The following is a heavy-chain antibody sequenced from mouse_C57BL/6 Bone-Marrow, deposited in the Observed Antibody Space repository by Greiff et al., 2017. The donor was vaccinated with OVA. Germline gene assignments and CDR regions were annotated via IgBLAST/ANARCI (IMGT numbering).Heavy chain of an antibody. V-gene: IGHV5-6*01. Sequence: EVKLVESGGDLVKPGGSLKLSCAASGFTFSSYGMSWVRQTPDKRLEWVATISSGGSYTYYPDSVKGRFTISRDNAKNTLYLQMSSLKSEDTAMYYCARLEGGNFWFAYWGQGTLVTVSA. CDR3: ARLEGGNFWFAY. CDR2: ISSGGSYT. CDR1: GFTFSSYG. J-gene: IGHJ3*01. D-gene: IGHD2-1*01.